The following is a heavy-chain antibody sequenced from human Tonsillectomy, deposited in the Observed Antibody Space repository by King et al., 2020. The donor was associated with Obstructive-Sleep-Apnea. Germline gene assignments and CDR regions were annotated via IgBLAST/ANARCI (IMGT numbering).Heavy chain of an antibody. Sequence: VQLVESGGGLVQPGGSLRLSCAASGFTFSSYAMSRVRQAPGKGLEWVSAISGSGGRTYFADSVKGRFTISRDNSKNTLYLQMNSLRAEDTAVYYCAKGRVVRGTLGASDIWGHGTMVTVSS. CDR2: ISGSGGRT. J-gene: IGHJ3*02. CDR3: AKGRVVRGTLGASDI. D-gene: IGHD3-10*01. V-gene: IGHV3-23*04. CDR1: GFTFSSYA.